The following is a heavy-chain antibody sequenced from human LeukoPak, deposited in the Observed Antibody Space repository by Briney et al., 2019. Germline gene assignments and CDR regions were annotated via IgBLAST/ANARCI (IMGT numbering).Heavy chain of an antibody. CDR3: ARGDDILTPWDY. V-gene: IGHV4-59*01. D-gene: IGHD3-9*01. J-gene: IGHJ4*02. CDR1: GGSISSYY. Sequence: SETLSLTRTVSGGSISSYYWSWIRQPPGKGLEWIGYIYYSGSTNYNPPLKSRVTISVDTSKNQFSLKLSSVTAADTAVYYCARGDDILTPWDYWGQGTLVTVSS. CDR2: IYYSGST.